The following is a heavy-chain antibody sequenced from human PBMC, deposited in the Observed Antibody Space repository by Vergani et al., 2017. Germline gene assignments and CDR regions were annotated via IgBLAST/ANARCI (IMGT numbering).Heavy chain of an antibody. J-gene: IGHJ5*02. D-gene: IGHD3-3*01. CDR3: ARAGVIFGVVITWFDP. CDR2: IYHTGST. V-gene: IGHV4-38-2*02. Sequence: QVQLLESGPGLLKPSETLSLTCSVSGYSITSGYYWGWIRQPPGRGLEWIGSIYHTGSTYYNPSLKSRVTISVDTSKNQFSLKLSSVTAADTAVYYCARAGVIFGVVITWFDPWGQGTLVTVSS. CDR1: GYSITSGYY.